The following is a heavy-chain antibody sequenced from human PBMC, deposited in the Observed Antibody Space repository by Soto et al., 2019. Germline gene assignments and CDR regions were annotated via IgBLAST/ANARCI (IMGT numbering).Heavy chain of an antibody. J-gene: IGHJ4*02. CDR2: TYYRSKWYN. Sequence: SQTLSLTCAISGDSVSRNSAAWNWIRQSPSRGFEWLGRTYYRSKWYNEYAVSVKGRISINSDTSKNHFSLQLNSVTPEDTAVYYCARTGGATDSWGQGTLVTVSS. CDR3: ARTGGATDS. V-gene: IGHV6-1*01. D-gene: IGHD3-16*01. CDR1: GDSVSRNSAA.